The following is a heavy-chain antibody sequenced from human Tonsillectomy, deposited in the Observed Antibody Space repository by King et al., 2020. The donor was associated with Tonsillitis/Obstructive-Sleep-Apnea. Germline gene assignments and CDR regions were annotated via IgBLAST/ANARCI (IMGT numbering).Heavy chain of an antibody. CDR1: GFTFSTYA. CDR2: IWDNGSNE. Sequence: VQLVESGGGVVQPGRSLRLSCAASGFTFSTYAMHWVRQAPGKGLEWVAVIWDNGSNEYYAESVKGRFTISRDNSKNTLHLQMNSLRAADTAAYYCVRDPGSRWYGHYYYYDMDVWGQGTTVTVSS. V-gene: IGHV3-33*01. CDR3: VRDPGSRWYGHYYYYDMDV. D-gene: IGHD6-13*01. J-gene: IGHJ6*02.